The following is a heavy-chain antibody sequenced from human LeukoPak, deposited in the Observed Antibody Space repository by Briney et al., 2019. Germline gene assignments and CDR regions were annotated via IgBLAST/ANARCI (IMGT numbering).Heavy chain of an antibody. Sequence: WIRQPPGKGLEWVSGISWNSGSIGYADSVKGRFTISRDNAKNSLYLQMNSLRAEDMALYYCAKGRGGYDFWSGPNDAFDIWGQGTMVTVSS. CDR2: ISWNSGSI. V-gene: IGHV3-9*03. J-gene: IGHJ3*02. D-gene: IGHD3-3*01. CDR3: AKGRGGYDFWSGPNDAFDI.